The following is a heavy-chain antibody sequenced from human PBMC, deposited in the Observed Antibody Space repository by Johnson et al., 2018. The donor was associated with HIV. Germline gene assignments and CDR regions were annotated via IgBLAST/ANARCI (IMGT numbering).Heavy chain of an antibody. CDR1: GFTFSSYA. D-gene: IGHD3-3*01. CDR3: ASTIFGVAWHAFDI. Sequence: QVQLVESGGGVVQPGRSLRLSCAASGFTFSSYAMHWVRQAPGTGLVWVSRLTSDGSSTSYADSVKGRFTISRDNSKNTLYLQMNSLRAEDTTVYYCASTIFGVAWHAFDIWGQGTMVIVSS. CDR2: LTSDGSST. V-gene: IGHV3-30*04. J-gene: IGHJ3*02.